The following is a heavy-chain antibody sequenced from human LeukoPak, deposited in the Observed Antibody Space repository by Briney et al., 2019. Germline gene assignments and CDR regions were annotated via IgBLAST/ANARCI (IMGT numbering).Heavy chain of an antibody. J-gene: IGHJ4*02. Sequence: GGSLRLSCTASGFTFGDYAISWVREAPGKGLEWVGFIRSKAYGATAEYAASVKGRFTISRDDSKTIAYLQMNSLKTEDTAVYYCTRTSPRVGYFDYWGQGTLVTVSS. D-gene: IGHD2-15*01. V-gene: IGHV3-49*04. CDR3: TRTSPRVGYFDY. CDR2: IRSKAYGATA. CDR1: GFTFGDYA.